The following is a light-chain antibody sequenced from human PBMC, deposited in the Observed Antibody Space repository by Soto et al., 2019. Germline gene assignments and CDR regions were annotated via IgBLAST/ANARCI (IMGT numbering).Light chain of an antibody. V-gene: IGKV2-28*01. CDR3: QHRSNWLA. CDR1: QSLLHSNGYNY. CDR2: LGS. J-gene: IGKJ4*01. Sequence: DIVMTQSPLSLPVTPGEPASISCRSSQSLLHSNGYNYLDWYLQKPGQSPQLLIYLGSNRASGVPDRFSRSGSGTDFTLTITSLEPEDFAVYYCQHRSNWLAFGGGTKVDIK.